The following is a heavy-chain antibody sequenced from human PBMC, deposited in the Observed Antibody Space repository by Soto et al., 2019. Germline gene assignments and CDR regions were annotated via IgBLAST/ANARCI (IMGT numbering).Heavy chain of an antibody. CDR3: ARSSGWYGYYYGMDV. Sequence: QVQLVESGGGVVQPGRSLRLSCAASGFTFSSYGMHWVRQAPGKGLEWVAVISYDGSNKYYADPVKGRFTISRDNSKNTLYLQMNSLRAEDTAVYYCARSSGWYGYYYGMDVWGQGTTVTVSS. CDR2: ISYDGSNK. J-gene: IGHJ6*02. CDR1: GFTFSSYG. V-gene: IGHV3-30*03. D-gene: IGHD6-19*01.